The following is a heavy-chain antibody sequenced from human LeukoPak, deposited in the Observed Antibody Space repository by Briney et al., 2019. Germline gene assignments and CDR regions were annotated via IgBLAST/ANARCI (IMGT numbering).Heavy chain of an antibody. CDR1: GGSISSYY. J-gene: IGHJ5*02. CDR2: IYTSGGT. V-gene: IGHV4-4*07. D-gene: IGHD6-13*01. Sequence: SETLSLTCTVSGGSISSYYWSWIRQPAGKGLEWIGRIYTSGGTNYNPSLKSRVTMSVDTPKNQFSLKLSSVTAADTAVYYCAREVAAAGTRWFDPWGQGTLVTVSS. CDR3: AREVAAAGTRWFDP.